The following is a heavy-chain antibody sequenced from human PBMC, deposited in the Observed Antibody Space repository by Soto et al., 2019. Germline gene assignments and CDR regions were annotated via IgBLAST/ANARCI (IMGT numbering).Heavy chain of an antibody. CDR3: AQAGHLRSGSRGLFDD. J-gene: IGHJ4*02. D-gene: IGHD1-26*01. CDR1: GFTFDDYA. Sequence: PGGSLRLSCAASGFTFDDYAMHWVRQVLGKGLEWVSSISWNGGNIGYADSVKGRFTTSRDNAKNSLYLQMNSLRPEDTAVYYCAQAGHLRSGSRGLFDDWGQGTLVPVSS. CDR2: ISWNGGNI. V-gene: IGHV3-9*01.